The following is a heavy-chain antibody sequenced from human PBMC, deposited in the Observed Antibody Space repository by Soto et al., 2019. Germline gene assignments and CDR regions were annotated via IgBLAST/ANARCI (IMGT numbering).Heavy chain of an antibody. CDR3: AAYGSGSYYNRYFDY. CDR1: GFTFTSSA. CDR2: IVVGSGNT. V-gene: IGHV1-58*01. D-gene: IGHD3-10*01. J-gene: IGHJ4*02. Sequence: ASVKVSCKASGFTFTSSAVQWVRQARGQRLEWIGWIVVGSGNTNYAQKFQERVTITRDMSTSTAYMELSSLRSEDTAVYYCAAYGSGSYYNRYFDYWGQGTLVTVSS.